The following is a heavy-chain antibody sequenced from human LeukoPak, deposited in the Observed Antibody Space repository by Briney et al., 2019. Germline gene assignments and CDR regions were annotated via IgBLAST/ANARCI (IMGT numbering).Heavy chain of an antibody. J-gene: IGHJ5*02. CDR1: GGTFSSYA. V-gene: IGHV1-69*13. CDR3: ARDRVEIAEAGTGPGFDP. D-gene: IGHD6-13*01. Sequence: ASVKVSCKASGGTFSSYAISWVRQAPGQGLEWMGGIIPIFGTANYAQKFQGRVTTTADESTSTPYMELSSLRSEDTAAYYCARDRVEIAEAGTGPGFDPWGQGTLVTVSS. CDR2: IIPIFGTA.